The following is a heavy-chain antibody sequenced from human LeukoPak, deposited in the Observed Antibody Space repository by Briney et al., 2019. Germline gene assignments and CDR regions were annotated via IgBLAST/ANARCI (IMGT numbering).Heavy chain of an antibody. Sequence: SVKVSYKASGGTFSSYAISWVRQAPGQGLEWMGGIIPIFGTANYAQKFQGRVTITTDESTSTAYMELSSLRSEDTAVYYCARMAELRFLEQQGAFDIWGQGTMVTVSS. J-gene: IGHJ3*02. CDR1: GGTFSSYA. V-gene: IGHV1-69*05. CDR3: ARMAELRFLEQQGAFDI. D-gene: IGHD3-3*01. CDR2: IIPIFGTA.